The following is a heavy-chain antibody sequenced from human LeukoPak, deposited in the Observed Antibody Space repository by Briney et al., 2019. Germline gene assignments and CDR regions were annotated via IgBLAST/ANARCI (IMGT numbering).Heavy chain of an antibody. CDR2: IYYSGST. CDR3: ARIAVYDSSGYYSHDAFDI. D-gene: IGHD3-22*01. Sequence: PSETLSLTCTVSGGSISSYYWSWIRQPPGKGLEWIGYIYYSGSTNYNPSLKSRVTISVDTSKNQFSLKLSSVTAADTAVCYCARIAVYDSSGYYSHDAFDIWGQGTMVTVSS. V-gene: IGHV4-59*01. J-gene: IGHJ3*02. CDR1: GGSISSYY.